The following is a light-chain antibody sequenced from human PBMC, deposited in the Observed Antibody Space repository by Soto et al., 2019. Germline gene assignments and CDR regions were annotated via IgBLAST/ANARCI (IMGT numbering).Light chain of an antibody. CDR2: EGT. V-gene: IGLV2-23*03. J-gene: IGLJ2*01. CDR1: SGDVGTYKL. Sequence: QSVLTQPASVSGSPGQSITISCTGTSGDVGTYKLVSWYQHHPGKVPRLMIYEGTKRPSGVSNRFSGSKSGNTASLTISGLQAEDEADYYCCSYAGSSTFVVFGGGTKVTVL. CDR3: CSYAGSSTFVV.